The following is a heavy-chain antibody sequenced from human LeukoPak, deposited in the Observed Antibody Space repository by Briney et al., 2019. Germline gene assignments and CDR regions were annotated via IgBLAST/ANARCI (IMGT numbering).Heavy chain of an antibody. Sequence: GGSLRLSCAASGFTFSSYAMSWVRQAPGKGLEWVSAISGSGGSTYYADSVKGRFTISRDNYKNTLYLQMNSLKTEDTAVYYCTTDLIVSTRGIAAVGLIDYWGQGTLVTVSS. D-gene: IGHD6-13*01. CDR3: TTDLIVSTRGIAAVGLIDY. CDR1: GFTFSSYA. CDR2: ISGSGGST. V-gene: IGHV3-23*01. J-gene: IGHJ4*02.